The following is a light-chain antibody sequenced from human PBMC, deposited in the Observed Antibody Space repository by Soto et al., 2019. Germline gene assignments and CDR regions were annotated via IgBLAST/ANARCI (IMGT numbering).Light chain of an antibody. Sequence: QSALTQPASVSGSPGQSITISCTGTSSDVGGYNFVSWYLHHPGKAPKLLIYDVSHRPSGVSNRFSGSKSGNTASLTISGLQAEDEAEYYCSSYTSSTTLVFGGGTKLTVL. V-gene: IGLV2-14*03. CDR1: SSDVGGYNF. CDR2: DVS. CDR3: SSYTSSTTLV. J-gene: IGLJ2*01.